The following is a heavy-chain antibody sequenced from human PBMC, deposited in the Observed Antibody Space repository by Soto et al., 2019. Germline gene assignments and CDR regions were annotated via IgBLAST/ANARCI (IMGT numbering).Heavy chain of an antibody. V-gene: IGHV3-33*01. CDR1: GFTFSSYG. CDR2: IWYDGSNK. CDR3: ASLHCSSTSCYKSRPLDY. J-gene: IGHJ4*02. Sequence: GSLRLSCAASGFTFSSYGMHWVRQAPGKGLEWVAVIWYDGSNKYYADSVKGRFTISRDNSKNTLYLQMNSLRAEDTAVYYCASLHCSSTSCYKSRPLDYWGQGTLVTVSS. D-gene: IGHD2-2*02.